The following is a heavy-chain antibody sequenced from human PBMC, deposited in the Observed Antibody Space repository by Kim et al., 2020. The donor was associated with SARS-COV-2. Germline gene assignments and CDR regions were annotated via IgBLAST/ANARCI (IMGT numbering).Heavy chain of an antibody. CDR1: GFTFSSYA. Sequence: GGSLRLSCAASGFTFSSYAMHWVRQAPGKGLEWVAVISYDGGNKYYADSVKGRFTISRDNSKNTLYLQMNSLRAEDTAVYYCASPRKSIAVAGIFDYWGQGTLVTVSS. CDR2: ISYDGGNK. V-gene: IGHV3-30-3*01. CDR3: ASPRKSIAVAGIFDY. D-gene: IGHD6-19*01. J-gene: IGHJ4*02.